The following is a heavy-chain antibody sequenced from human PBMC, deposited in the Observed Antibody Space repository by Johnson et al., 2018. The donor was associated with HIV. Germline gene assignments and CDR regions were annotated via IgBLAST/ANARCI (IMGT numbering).Heavy chain of an antibody. CDR1: GFTFSTSA. Sequence: QVQLLESGGDVVQPGRSLRLSCAASGFTFSTSAMHWVRQAPGKGLKWVATISYDGINKYYADSLKGRFAISRDNSRNTLDLRMDSLRVEDTAVYYCAREAYYARAFDLWGQGTMVTVSS. D-gene: IGHD3-3*01. J-gene: IGHJ3*01. CDR2: ISYDGINK. CDR3: AREAYYARAFDL. V-gene: IGHV3-30*09.